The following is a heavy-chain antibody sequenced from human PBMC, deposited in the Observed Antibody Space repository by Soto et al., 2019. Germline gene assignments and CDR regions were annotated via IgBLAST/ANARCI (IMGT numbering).Heavy chain of an antibody. D-gene: IGHD5-18*01. CDR1: GGSISSYY. V-gene: IGHV4-59*01. Sequence: QVQLRESGPGLVKPSETVSLTCTVSGGSISSYYWSWIRQPPGKGLEWIGYIYYSGSTNYNPSLKSRVTISVDTSKNQFSLKVSSVTAADTAVYYCAREASYGYFDYWGQGTLVTVSS. J-gene: IGHJ4*02. CDR3: AREASYGYFDY. CDR2: IYYSGST.